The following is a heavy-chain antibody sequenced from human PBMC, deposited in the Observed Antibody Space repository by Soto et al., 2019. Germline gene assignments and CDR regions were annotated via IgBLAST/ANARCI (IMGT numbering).Heavy chain of an antibody. CDR1: GGSISSSSYY. D-gene: IGHD3-3*01. CDR3: AREPLFLNGMDV. CDR2: IYYSGST. J-gene: IGHJ6*02. Sequence: SETLSLTCTVSGGSISSSSYYWGWIRQPPGKGLEWIGSIYYSGSTYYNPSLKSRVTISVDTSKNQFSLKLSSVTAADTAVYYCAREPLFLNGMDVWGQGTTVTVSS. V-gene: IGHV4-39*02.